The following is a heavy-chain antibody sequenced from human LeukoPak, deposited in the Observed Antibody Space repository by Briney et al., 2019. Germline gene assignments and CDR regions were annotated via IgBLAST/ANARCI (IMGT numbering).Heavy chain of an antibody. D-gene: IGHD2-21*02. Sequence: GGSLRLSCAASGFTFSDYYMSWIRQAPGKGLEWVSYISSSSSTIYYADSVKGRFAFSRDNAKNSLFLQMNSLRDEDTAVYYCARGRAYCGGDCYSGWFDPWGQGTLVTVSS. J-gene: IGHJ5*02. CDR3: ARGRAYCGGDCYSGWFDP. V-gene: IGHV3-11*04. CDR1: GFTFSDYY. CDR2: ISSSSSTI.